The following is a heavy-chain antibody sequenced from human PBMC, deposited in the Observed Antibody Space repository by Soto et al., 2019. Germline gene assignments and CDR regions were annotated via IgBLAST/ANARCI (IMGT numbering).Heavy chain of an antibody. Sequence: EVQLVESGGGLVQPGGSLRLSCAASGFTFSSYWMSWVRQAPGKGLEWVANIKQDGSEKYYVDSVKGRFTISRDNAMNSLYLQMNSLRAEATAVYYCARSHIAALDYWGQRTLVTVSS. D-gene: IGHD6-13*01. CDR1: GFTFSSYW. J-gene: IGHJ4*02. CDR3: ARSHIAALDY. V-gene: IGHV3-7*01. CDR2: IKQDGSEK.